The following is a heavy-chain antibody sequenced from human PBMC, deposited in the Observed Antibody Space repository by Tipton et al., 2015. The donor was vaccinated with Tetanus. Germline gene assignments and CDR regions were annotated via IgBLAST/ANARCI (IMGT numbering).Heavy chain of an antibody. CDR3: ARDSGGYHSRSVP. Sequence: TLSLTCTVCGGAASATIFHCGCCPESSANHREQEGYIYHTGAAHYNPSLKSRVTLSVDMSKNQFFLKMISMTAADTAVYFCARDSGGYHSRSVPRGQGTSVSVSS. CDR1: GGAASATIFH. D-gene: IGHD6-25*01. V-gene: IGHV4-61*05. CDR2: IYHTGAA. J-gene: IGHJ5*02.